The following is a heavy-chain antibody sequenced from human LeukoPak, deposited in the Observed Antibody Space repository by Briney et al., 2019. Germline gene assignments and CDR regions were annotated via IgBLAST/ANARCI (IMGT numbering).Heavy chain of an antibody. V-gene: IGHV4-34*01. CDR3: ARVPMELAGRYYFGY. J-gene: IGHJ4*02. Sequence: PSETLSLTCAVYGGSFSGHYWSWIRQPPGKGLEWIGKINHSGSTNYNPSLKSRVTISVDTSKNQFSLKLSSVTAADTAVYYCARVPMELAGRYYFGYWGQGTLVTVSS. D-gene: IGHD6-19*01. CDR1: GGSFSGHY. CDR2: INHSGST.